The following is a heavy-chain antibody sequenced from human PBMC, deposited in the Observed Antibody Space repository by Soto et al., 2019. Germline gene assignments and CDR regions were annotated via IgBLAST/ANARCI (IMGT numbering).Heavy chain of an antibody. V-gene: IGHV1-3*01. CDR1: GYTFTHYI. J-gene: IGHJ5*02. D-gene: IGHD2-2*01. CDR3: ARDRPDALPITDQPLFDL. CDR2: ISPASGNT. Sequence: GSSVKVSCKAFGYTFTHYIIHWVRHAPGQSLEWVGCISPASGNTKYSQNFQGRVTITRDTSATTAYLELSSLGSEDTAVYFCARDRPDALPITDQPLFDLWGQGTLVTVSS.